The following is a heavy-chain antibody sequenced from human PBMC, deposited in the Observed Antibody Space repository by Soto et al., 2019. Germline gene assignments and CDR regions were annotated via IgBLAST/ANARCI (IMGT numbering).Heavy chain of an antibody. Sequence: PGGSLRLSCAASGFTFSSYSMNWVRQAPGKGLEWVSSISSSSSYIYYADSVKGRFTISRDNAKNSLYLQMNSLRAEDTAVYYCARFAGSIAAAGRIFDPWGQGTLVTVSA. CDR2: ISSSSSYI. CDR1: GFTFSSYS. D-gene: IGHD6-13*01. J-gene: IGHJ5*02. V-gene: IGHV3-21*01. CDR3: ARFAGSIAAAGRIFDP.